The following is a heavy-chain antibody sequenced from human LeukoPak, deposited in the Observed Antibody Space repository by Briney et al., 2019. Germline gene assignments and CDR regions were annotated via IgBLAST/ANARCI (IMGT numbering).Heavy chain of an antibody. CDR3: AKVAAAGYYYMDV. CDR1: GFTFDDYA. D-gene: IGHD6-13*01. Sequence: GGSLRLSCAASGFTFDDYAMHWVRQAPGKGLEWVSLISWDGGSTYYADSVKGRFTISRDNSKNSLYLQMNSLRAEDTALYYCAKVAAAGYYYMDVWGKGTTVTVSS. V-gene: IGHV3-43D*03. J-gene: IGHJ6*03. CDR2: ISWDGGST.